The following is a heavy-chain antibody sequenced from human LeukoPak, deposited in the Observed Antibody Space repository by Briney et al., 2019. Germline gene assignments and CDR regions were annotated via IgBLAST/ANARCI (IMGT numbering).Heavy chain of an antibody. J-gene: IGHJ4*02. CDR3: ARVERQQLVYDY. D-gene: IGHD6-13*01. Sequence: GGSLRLSCAASGFTFSSYAMSWVRQAPGKGLEWVSSISSSSSYIYYADSVKGRFTISRDNAKNSLYLQMNSLRAEDTAVYYCARVERQQLVYDYWGQGTLVTVSS. CDR1: GFTFSSYA. V-gene: IGHV3-21*01. CDR2: ISSSSSYI.